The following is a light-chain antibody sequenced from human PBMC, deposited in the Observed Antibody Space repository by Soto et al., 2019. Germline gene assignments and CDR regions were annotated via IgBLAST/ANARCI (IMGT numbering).Light chain of an antibody. CDR3: QQYGSAPFT. J-gene: IGKJ4*01. CDR2: AAS. V-gene: IGKV3-20*01. CDR1: QGVSSN. Sequence: EIVMTQSPATLSVSPGERATLSCRASQGVSSNLAWYQQKPGQAPRLLIYAASIRAAGIPDRFSGSGSGTDFTLTISRLEPEDFAVYYCQQYGSAPFTFGGGAKVDIK.